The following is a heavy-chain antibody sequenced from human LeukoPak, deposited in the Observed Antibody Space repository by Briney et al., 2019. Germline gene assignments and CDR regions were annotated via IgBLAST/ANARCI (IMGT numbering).Heavy chain of an antibody. D-gene: IGHD3-22*01. CDR2: IIPFFGTA. CDR3: ARARSITMIVVEGHFDY. CDR1: GYTFTSYA. J-gene: IGHJ4*02. Sequence: GASVKVSCKASGYTFTSYAISWVRQAHGQGLEWMGEIIPFFGTANYAQKFQGRVTITADESTSTAYMELSSLRSEDTAVYYCARARSITMIVVEGHFDYWGQGTLVTVSS. V-gene: IGHV1-69*13.